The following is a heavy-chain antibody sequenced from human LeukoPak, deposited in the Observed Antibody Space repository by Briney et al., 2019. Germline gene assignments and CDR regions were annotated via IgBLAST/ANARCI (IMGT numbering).Heavy chain of an antibody. CDR2: IYHSGRT. D-gene: IGHD3-22*01. Sequence: PSETLSLTCSVSGASISSSNYYWAWIRQPPGKGLEWIGSIYHSGRTYYNPSLKSRVTISVDTSKNQFSLKLSSVTAADTAVYYCARPDYDSSSTDYWGQGTLVTVSS. CDR3: ARPDYDSSSTDY. J-gene: IGHJ4*02. V-gene: IGHV4-39*01. CDR1: GASISSSNYY.